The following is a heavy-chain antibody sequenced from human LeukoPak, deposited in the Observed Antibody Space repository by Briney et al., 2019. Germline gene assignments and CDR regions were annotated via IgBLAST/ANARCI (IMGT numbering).Heavy chain of an antibody. D-gene: IGHD3-10*01. Sequence: ASVKVSCKASGYTFTGYYMHWMRQAPGQGLEWMGWINPNSGGTNYAQKFQGRVTMTRDTSISTAYMELSRLRSDDTAVYYCARARFSGRTNWFDPWGQGTLVTVSS. V-gene: IGHV1-2*02. CDR1: GYTFTGYY. J-gene: IGHJ5*02. CDR3: ARARFSGRTNWFDP. CDR2: INPNSGGT.